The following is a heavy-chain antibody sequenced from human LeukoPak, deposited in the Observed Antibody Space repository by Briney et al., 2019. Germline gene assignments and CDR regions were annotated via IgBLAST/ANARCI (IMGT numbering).Heavy chain of an antibody. CDR1: GYTFTGYY. CDR2: INPNSGGT. CDR3: ARNIVVVPAATSGYYGMDV. Sequence: ASVKVSCKASGYTFTGYYMHWVRQAPGQGLEWMGWINPNSGGTNYAQKFQGRVTMTRDTSISTAYMELSRLRSDDTAVYYCARNIVVVPAATSGYYGMDVWGRGTTVTVSS. J-gene: IGHJ6*02. V-gene: IGHV1-2*02. D-gene: IGHD2-2*01.